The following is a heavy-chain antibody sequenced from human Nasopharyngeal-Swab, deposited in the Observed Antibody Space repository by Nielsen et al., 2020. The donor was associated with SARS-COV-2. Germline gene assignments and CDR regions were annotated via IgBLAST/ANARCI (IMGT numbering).Heavy chain of an antibody. J-gene: IGHJ6*03. CDR3: ASSGGCSSTSCSRYYYYYYMDV. CDR2: IYTSGST. Sequence: SETLSLTCTVSGGSISSGSYYWSWIRQPAGKGLEWIGRIYTSGSTNYNPSLKSRVTISVDTSKNQFSLKLSSVTAADTAVYYCASSGGCSSTSCSRYYYYYYMDVWGKGTTVTVSS. V-gene: IGHV4-61*02. CDR1: GGSISSGSYY. D-gene: IGHD2-2*01.